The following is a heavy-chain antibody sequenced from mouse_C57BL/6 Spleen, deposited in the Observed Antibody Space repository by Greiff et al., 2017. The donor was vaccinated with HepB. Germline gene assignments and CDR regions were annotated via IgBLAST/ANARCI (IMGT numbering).Heavy chain of an antibody. CDR1: GYTFTSYW. Sequence: QVQLQQSGAELVMPGASVKLSCKASGYTFTSYWMHWVKQRPGQGLEWIGEIDPSDSYTNYNQKFKGKSTLTVDKSSSTAYMQLSSLTSEDSAVYYCAREENYGHYFDYWGQGTTRTVSS. V-gene: IGHV1-69*01. CDR3: AREENYGHYFDY. D-gene: IGHD1-2*01. J-gene: IGHJ2*01. CDR2: IDPSDSYT.